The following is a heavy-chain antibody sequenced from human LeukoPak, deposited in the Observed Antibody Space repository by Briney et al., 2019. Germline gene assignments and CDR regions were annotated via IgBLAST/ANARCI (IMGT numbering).Heavy chain of an antibody. V-gene: IGHV4-30-2*01. CDR2: IYHSGST. CDR3: ARVGRVGMDV. CDR1: GGSISSGGYS. J-gene: IGHJ6*02. Sequence: SETLSLTCAVSGGSISSGGYSGSWIRQPPGTGLEWIGYIYHSGSTYYNPSLKSRVTISVDRSKNQFSLKLSSVTAADTAVYYCARVGRVGMDVWGQGTTVTVSS.